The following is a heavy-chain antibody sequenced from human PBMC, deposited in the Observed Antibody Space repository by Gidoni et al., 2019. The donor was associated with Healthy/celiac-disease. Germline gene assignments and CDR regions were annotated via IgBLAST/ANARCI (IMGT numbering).Heavy chain of an antibody. CDR2: ISYDGSDK. V-gene: IGHV3-30*18. CDR3: AKEPGNSGYDWPSDYYYGMDV. D-gene: IGHD5-12*01. J-gene: IGHJ6*02. Sequence: FSSYGLHGVRQAPGRGLEWVAVISYDGSDKYYADSVKGRFTISRDNSKNTLYLQMNSLRAEDTAVYYCAKEPGNSGYDWPSDYYYGMDVWGQGTTVTVSS. CDR1: FSSYG.